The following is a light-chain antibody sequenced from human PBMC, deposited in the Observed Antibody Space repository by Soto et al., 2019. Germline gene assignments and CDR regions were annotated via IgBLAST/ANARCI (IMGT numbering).Light chain of an antibody. V-gene: IGLV2-14*01. CDR3: TSYTTSPALV. Sequence: QSALTQPASVSGSPGQSITISCTGTSSDVGGYNYVSWYQHHPGKAPKLVIYEVSNRPSGVSNRFSGSKSGNTASLTTSGLQAEDEADYCRTSYTTSPALVFGGGTQLTVL. CDR1: SSDVGGYNY. CDR2: EVS. J-gene: IGLJ3*02.